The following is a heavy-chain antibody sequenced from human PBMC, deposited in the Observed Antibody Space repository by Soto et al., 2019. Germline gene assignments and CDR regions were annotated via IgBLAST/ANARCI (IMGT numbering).Heavy chain of an antibody. CDR3: QYQLLTYYYGMDV. CDR1: GFTFSNAW. CDR2: IKSKTDGGTT. Sequence: GGSLRLSCAVSGFTFSNAWMSWVRQAPGKGLEWVGRIKSKTDGGTTEYAASVKGRFTISRDDSNSIAYLQMNSLKTEDTAVYYCQYQLLTYYYGMDVWGQGTTVTVSS. J-gene: IGHJ6*02. V-gene: IGHV3-15*01. D-gene: IGHD2-2*01.